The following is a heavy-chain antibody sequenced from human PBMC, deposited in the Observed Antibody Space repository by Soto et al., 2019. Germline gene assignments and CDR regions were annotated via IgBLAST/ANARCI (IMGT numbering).Heavy chain of an antibody. CDR3: ARGVGYCSSTSCYTPGHYYYCYGIDD. CDR2: IIPIFGTA. CDR1: GGTFSSYA. J-gene: IGHJ6*02. Sequence: QVQLVQSGAEVKKPGSSVTVSCKASGGTFSSYAISWVRQAPGQGLEWMGGIIPIFGTANYAQKFQGRVTITAHESTSTADMEMSSLSSEDTAVYYCARGVGYCSSTSCYTPGHYYYCYGIDDWGRGATVTVSS. D-gene: IGHD2-2*02. V-gene: IGHV1-69*01.